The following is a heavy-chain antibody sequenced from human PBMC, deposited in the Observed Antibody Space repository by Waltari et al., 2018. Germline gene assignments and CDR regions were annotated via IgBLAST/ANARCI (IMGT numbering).Heavy chain of an antibody. J-gene: IGHJ4*02. D-gene: IGHD1-26*01. Sequence: EVQLVESGGGLVQPGRSLRLSCTASGFTFGDYAMTWFRQAPGKGLEWVSYIRNKAYGGTTEYAASVKGRFTISRDDSKSIAYLQMSSLKTEDTAVYFCTRGWYGGSFLFDYWGQGTLVTVSS. CDR2: IRNKAYGGTT. CDR1: GFTFGDYA. CDR3: TRGWYGGSFLFDY. V-gene: IGHV3-49*03.